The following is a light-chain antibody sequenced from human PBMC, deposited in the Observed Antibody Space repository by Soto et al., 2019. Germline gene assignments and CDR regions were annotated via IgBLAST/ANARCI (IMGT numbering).Light chain of an antibody. Sequence: QSVLTQPASVSGSPGQSITISCTATSSYVGAYNYVSWYQHHPGKAPKLMIYDVSNRPSGISNRFSGSKSGNTASLTISGLQAEDEADYFCSSYTSTSTWVFGGGTKLTVL. CDR2: DVS. CDR3: SSYTSTSTWV. CDR1: SSYVGAYNY. V-gene: IGLV2-14*03. J-gene: IGLJ3*02.